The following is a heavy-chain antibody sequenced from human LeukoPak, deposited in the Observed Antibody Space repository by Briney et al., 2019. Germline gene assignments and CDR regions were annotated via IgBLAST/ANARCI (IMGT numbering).Heavy chain of an antibody. CDR2: ISNNGGYT. Sequence: SGGSLRLSCAASGFTFSSSAMSWVRQAPGKGLEWVSAISNNGGYTYYADSVQGRFTISRDNSKSTLCLQMNSLRAEDTAVYYCAKWTSGWYGDYWGQGTLVTVSS. CDR1: GFTFSSSA. CDR3: AKWTSGWYGDY. V-gene: IGHV3-23*01. D-gene: IGHD6-19*01. J-gene: IGHJ4*02.